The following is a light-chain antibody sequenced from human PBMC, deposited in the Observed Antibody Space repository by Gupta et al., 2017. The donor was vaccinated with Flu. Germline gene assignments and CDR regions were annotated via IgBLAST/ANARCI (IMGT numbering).Light chain of an antibody. Sequence: QSVLTQPPSASGTPGQRATISFSGSSSNIGSNYVYWYQQLPGTAPKLLIYRNNQRPSGVPDRFSGSKSGTSASLAISGLQSEDEADYYCAAWDDSLSGPVFGGGTKLTVL. CDR2: RNN. J-gene: IGLJ3*02. CDR3: AAWDDSLSGPV. CDR1: SSNIGSNY. V-gene: IGLV1-47*01.